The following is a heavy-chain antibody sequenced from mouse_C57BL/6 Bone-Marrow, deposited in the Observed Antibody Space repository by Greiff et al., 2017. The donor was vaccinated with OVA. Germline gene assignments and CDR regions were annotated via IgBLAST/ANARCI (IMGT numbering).Heavy chain of an antibody. J-gene: IGHJ2*01. Sequence: QVQLQQSGAELARPGASVKLSCKASGYTFTSYGISWVKQRTGQGLEWIGEIYPRSGNTYYNEKFKGKATLTADKSSSTAYMELRSLTSEDSAVYFCATGMHYFDYWGQGTTLTVSS. V-gene: IGHV1-81*01. CDR2: IYPRSGNT. D-gene: IGHD4-1*01. CDR3: ATGMHYFDY. CDR1: GYTFTSYG.